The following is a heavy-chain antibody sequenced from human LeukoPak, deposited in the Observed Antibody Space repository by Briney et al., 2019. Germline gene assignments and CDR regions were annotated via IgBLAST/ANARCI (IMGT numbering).Heavy chain of an antibody. V-gene: IGHV3-15*07. CDR2: IKSKTDGGTT. CDR1: GFTFTNAW. J-gene: IGHJ4*02. CDR3: TTTPTKYYDFWSAYNDY. Sequence: GGSLRLSCAASGFTFTNAWMNWVRQAPGKGLEWVGRIKSKTDGGTTDYAAPVKGRFTISRDDSKNTLYLQMSSLKTEDTAVYYCTTTPTKYYDFWSAYNDYWGQGTLVTVSS. D-gene: IGHD3-3*01.